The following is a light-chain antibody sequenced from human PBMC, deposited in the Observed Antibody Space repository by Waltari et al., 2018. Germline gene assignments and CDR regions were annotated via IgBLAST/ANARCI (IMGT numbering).Light chain of an antibody. CDR1: NIGVKS. V-gene: IGLV3-21*04. CDR3: QAWDSRSDHRV. J-gene: IGLJ3*02. CDR2: YNS. Sequence: SYVLTQPPSMSVAPGKTARITCGGNNIGVKSVHWYQQKPGQAPLLVIYYNSDRPSGIPERFSGSNSENTATLTINRVEAGGEADYYCQAWDSRSDHRVFGGGTKLTVL.